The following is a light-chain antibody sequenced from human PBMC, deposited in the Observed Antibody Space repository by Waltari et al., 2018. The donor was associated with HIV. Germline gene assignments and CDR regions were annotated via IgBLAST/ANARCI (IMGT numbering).Light chain of an antibody. V-gene: IGKV3-11*01. CDR1: QSVSSS. CDR3: HQRSNWPRT. J-gene: IGKJ2*01. Sequence: DIVLTQSPVTLSLSPGERATLSCRASQSVSSSLAWYQQKPGQAPRLLIYDASSRATGIPARFSGTGSGTDFTLTISSLEPEDFAVYYCHQRSNWPRTFGQGTKLEIK. CDR2: DAS.